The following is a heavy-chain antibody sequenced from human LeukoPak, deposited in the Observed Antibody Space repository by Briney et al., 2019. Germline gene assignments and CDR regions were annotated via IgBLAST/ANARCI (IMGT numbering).Heavy chain of an antibody. D-gene: IGHD2-2*01. CDR1: GFTFSDYY. J-gene: IGHJ3*02. V-gene: IGHV3-11*03. CDR3: ARSLRRDCDSTSCWAALDI. CDR2: ISSSSNYT. Sequence: PGGSLRLSCAASGFTFSDYYTSCIRQAPGKGLEWVSYISSSSNYTNYADSVKGRFTISRDNAKNSLYLQMNSLRAEDTAVYYCARSLRRDCDSTSCWAALDIWGQGTMVTVSS.